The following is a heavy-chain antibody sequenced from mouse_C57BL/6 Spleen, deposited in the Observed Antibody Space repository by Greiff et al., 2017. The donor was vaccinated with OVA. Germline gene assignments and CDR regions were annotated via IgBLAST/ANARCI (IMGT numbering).Heavy chain of an antibody. CDR2: VYPYNGGT. CDR1: GFTFTDYY. D-gene: IGHD4-1*01. V-gene: IGHV1-36*01. J-gene: IGHJ4*01. Sequence: EVQLQHSGPVLVKPGPSVKISCKASGFTFTDYYMHWVKQSHGKSLEWIGLVYPYNGGTSYNQKFKGKATLTVDSSSSTAYMELNSLTSEASAVYYCGLGREYAMDYWGQGTSGTVSS. CDR3: GLGREYAMDY.